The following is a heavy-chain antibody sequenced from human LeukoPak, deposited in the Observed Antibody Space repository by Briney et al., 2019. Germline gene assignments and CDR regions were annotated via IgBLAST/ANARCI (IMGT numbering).Heavy chain of an antibody. CDR3: AKDRGVGATMGFDY. D-gene: IGHD1-26*01. CDR2: IRYDGSNK. J-gene: IGHJ4*02. CDR1: GFTFSSYG. Sequence: PGGSLRLSCAASGFTFSSYGMHWVRQAPGKGLEWVAFIRYDGSNKYYADSVKGRFTISRDNSKNTLYLQMNSLRAEDTAVYYCAKDRGVGATMGFDYWGQGTLVTVSS. V-gene: IGHV3-30*02.